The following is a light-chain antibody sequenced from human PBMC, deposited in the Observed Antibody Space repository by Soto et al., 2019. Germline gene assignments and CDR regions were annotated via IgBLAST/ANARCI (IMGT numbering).Light chain of an antibody. V-gene: IGKV3-15*01. CDR1: QSVSSN. Sequence: EILMTQSPATLSVSPGERATLSCRASQSVSSNLAGYQQKPGQAPRLLFYGASTRATGIPARFSGSGSGTEFTLTISSLQSEDFAVYYCQQYNNWPPWTFGQGTKVEIK. CDR3: QQYNNWPPWT. J-gene: IGKJ1*01. CDR2: GAS.